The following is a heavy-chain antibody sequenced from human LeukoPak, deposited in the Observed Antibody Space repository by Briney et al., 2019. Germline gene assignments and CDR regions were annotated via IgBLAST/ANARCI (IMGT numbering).Heavy chain of an antibody. CDR2: IYVTGST. D-gene: IGHD1-7*01. CDR3: ARDSGTTGEVKFDP. V-gene: IGHV4-4*07. CDR1: GASISSYY. Sequence: SETLSLTCTVSGASISSYYWSWIRQPAGKALEGIGRIYVTGSTTYNPSLESRVTMSLDTSKNHFSLKLRSVTAADTAVYYCARDSGTTGEVKFDPWGKGTLVTVSS. J-gene: IGHJ5*02.